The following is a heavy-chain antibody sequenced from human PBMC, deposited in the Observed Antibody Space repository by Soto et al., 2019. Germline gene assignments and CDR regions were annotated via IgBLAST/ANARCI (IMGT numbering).Heavy chain of an antibody. CDR1: GFTFSSYG. V-gene: IGHV3-30*18. CDR3: AKDGYSSGSTPRGDWFDP. Sequence: GGSLRLCCAASGFTFSSYGMHRVRQAPGKGLEWVAVISYDGSNKYYADSVKGRFTISRDNSKNTLYLQMNSLRAEDTAVYYCAKDGYSSGSTPRGDWFDPWGQGTLVTVSS. CDR2: ISYDGSNK. D-gene: IGHD6-19*01. J-gene: IGHJ5*02.